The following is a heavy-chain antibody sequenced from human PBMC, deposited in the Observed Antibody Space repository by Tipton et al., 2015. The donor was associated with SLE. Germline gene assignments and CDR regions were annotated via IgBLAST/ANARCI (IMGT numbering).Heavy chain of an antibody. CDR1: TFTVTSYA. D-gene: IGHD6-13*01. V-gene: IGHV3-74*03. J-gene: IGHJ4*02. CDR2: INTDGSST. CDR3: ARALFPGLAAAGPGNFDY. Sequence: GSLRLSCAASTFTVTSYAMTWVRQAPGKGLEWVSRINTDGSSTTYADSVKGRFTISRDNAKNTLYLQMSSLRAEDTAVYYCARALFPGLAAAGPGNFDYRGQGALVTVSS.